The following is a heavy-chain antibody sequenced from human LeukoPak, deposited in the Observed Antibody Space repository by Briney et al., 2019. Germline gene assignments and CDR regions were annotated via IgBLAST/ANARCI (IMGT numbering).Heavy chain of an antibody. V-gene: IGHV4-34*01. CDR1: GGSFSGYY. J-gene: IGHJ4*02. CDR3: ARGVCSSTSCYSYYFDY. Sequence: WETLSLTCAVYGGSFSGYYWSWIRQPPGKGLEWSGEINHSGSTNYNPSLKSRVTISVDTSKNQFSLKLSSVTAADTAVYYCARGVCSSTSCYSYYFDYWGQGTLVTVSS. D-gene: IGHD2-2*01. CDR2: INHSGST.